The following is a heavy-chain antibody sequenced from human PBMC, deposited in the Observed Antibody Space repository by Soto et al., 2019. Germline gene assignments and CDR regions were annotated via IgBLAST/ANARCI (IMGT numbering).Heavy chain of an antibody. Sequence: ETLSLTCTVSGGSISDTSYYWVWIRQPPGKGLQWIGSIYYSGSTYYNPSLKSRVTISVDTSKNQFSLKLSSVTAADTAVYYCARHPHLSVYGVVTLYYFDYWGQGTLVTVSS. J-gene: IGHJ4*02. CDR3: ARHPHLSVYGVVTLYYFDY. V-gene: IGHV4-39*01. D-gene: IGHD3-3*01. CDR1: GGSISDTSYY. CDR2: IYYSGST.